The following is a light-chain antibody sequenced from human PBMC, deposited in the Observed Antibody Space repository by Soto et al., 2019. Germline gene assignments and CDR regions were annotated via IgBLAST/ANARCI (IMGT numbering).Light chain of an antibody. CDR1: NSDIGTYIY. V-gene: IGLV2-14*01. J-gene: IGLJ2*01. Sequence: QSVLTQPASVSGSPGQSITISCTGTNSDIGTYIYVSWYQQHPGKAPKLLIYDVSNRPSGVSNRFSGSKSGNTASLTISGLQAEDEADYYCSSYTASRTKFGGGTKLTAL. CDR2: DVS. CDR3: SSYTASRTK.